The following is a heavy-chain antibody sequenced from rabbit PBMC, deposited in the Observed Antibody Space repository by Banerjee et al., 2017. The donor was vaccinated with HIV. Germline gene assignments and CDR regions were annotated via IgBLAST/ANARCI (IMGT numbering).Heavy chain of an antibody. CDR2: IDPVFGGT. Sequence: QLKESGGGLVQPGGSLKLSCKASGFDFSRYYMSWVRQAPGKGLEWIGYIDPVFGGTYYASWVNGRFTLSSHNAQNTLYLQLNSLTAADTATYFCARGVTMTMVPFDFWGPGTLVTVS. CDR1: GFDFSRYY. CDR3: ARGVTMTMVPFDF. V-gene: IGHV1S7*01. J-gene: IGHJ6*01. D-gene: IGHD2-1*01.